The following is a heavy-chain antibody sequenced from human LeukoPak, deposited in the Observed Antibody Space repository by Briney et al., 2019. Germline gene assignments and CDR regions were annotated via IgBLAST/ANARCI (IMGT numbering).Heavy chain of an antibody. J-gene: IGHJ4*02. Sequence: GGSLRLSCAASGITFSTYAMNWVRQAPGKGLEWVSVISGSAASTSYADSVKGRFTISRDNSRNTLYLQMNNLRAEDTAVYYCARAEYSYGLDWGQGTLVTVSS. CDR1: GITFSTYA. CDR3: ARAEYSYGLD. V-gene: IGHV3-23*01. CDR2: ISGSAAST. D-gene: IGHD5-18*01.